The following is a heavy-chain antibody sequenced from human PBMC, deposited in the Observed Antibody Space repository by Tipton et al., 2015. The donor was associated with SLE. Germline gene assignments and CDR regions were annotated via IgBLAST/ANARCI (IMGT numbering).Heavy chain of an antibody. D-gene: IGHD6-13*01. CDR3: ARAPPIAAAGYYYYYYGMDV. J-gene: IGHJ6*02. CDR1: GFTFSSYW. V-gene: IGHV3-53*05. Sequence: SLRLSCAASGFTFSSYWMHWVRQAPGKGLEWVSVIYSGGSTYYADSVKGRFTISRDNSKNTLYLQMNSLRAEDTAVYYCARAPPIAAAGYYYYYYGMDVWGQGTTVTVSS. CDR2: IYSGGST.